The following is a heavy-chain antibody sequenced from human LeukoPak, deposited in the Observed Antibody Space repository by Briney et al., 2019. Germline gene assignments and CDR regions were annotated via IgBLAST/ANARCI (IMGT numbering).Heavy chain of an antibody. J-gene: IGHJ3*02. D-gene: IGHD2-2*01. V-gene: IGHV1-18*01. CDR3: ARIKGGDIVVVPWRYDAFDI. CDR2: ISAYNGNT. Sequence: ASVKVSCKASGYTFTSYGISWVRQAPGQGLEWMGWISAYNGNTNYAQKLQGRVTMTRDMSISTAYMELSRLRSDDTAVYYCARIKGGDIVVVPWRYDAFDIWGQGTMVTVSS. CDR1: GYTFTSYG.